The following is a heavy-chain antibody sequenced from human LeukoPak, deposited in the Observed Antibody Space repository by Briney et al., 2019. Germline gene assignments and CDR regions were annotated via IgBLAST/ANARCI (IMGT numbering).Heavy chain of an antibody. CDR2: ISSSISYI. Sequence: GGSLRLSCAASGFTFSTYTMNWVRQAPGKGLEWVSSISSSISYIYYADSVKGRFTISRDNSKNTLYLQMNSLRAEDTAVYYCARDSSGWHSLDYWGQGTLVTVSS. CDR3: ARDSSGWHSLDY. D-gene: IGHD6-19*01. J-gene: IGHJ4*02. CDR1: GFTFSTYT. V-gene: IGHV3-21*01.